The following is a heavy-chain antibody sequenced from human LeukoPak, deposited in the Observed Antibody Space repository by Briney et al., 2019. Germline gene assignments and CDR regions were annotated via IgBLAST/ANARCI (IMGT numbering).Heavy chain of an antibody. CDR3: ARDVPHNWFDT. V-gene: IGHV3-74*01. CDR2: INSDGGGA. Sequence: GGSLRLFCAASGITFGNNWMHWVRQGPGKGLVWISRINSDGGGAIYADSVKGRFTVSRDNAKNTLYLQMNSLRAEDAAVYYCARDVPHNWFDTWGQGTLVTVSS. J-gene: IGHJ5*02. CDR1: GITFGNNW.